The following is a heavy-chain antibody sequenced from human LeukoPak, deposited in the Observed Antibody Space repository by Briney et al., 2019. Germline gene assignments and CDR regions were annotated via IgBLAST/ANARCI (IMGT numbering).Heavy chain of an antibody. CDR2: IKHSGST. CDR1: GGSFSGYY. Sequence: PSETLSLTCAVYGGSFSGYYWSWIRQPPGKGLEWIGEIKHSGSTNYNPSLKSRVTISVDTSKNQFSLKLSSVTAADTAVYYCARANGGNPDYWGQGTLVTVSS. CDR3: ARANGGNPDY. V-gene: IGHV4-34*01. J-gene: IGHJ4*02. D-gene: IGHD4-23*01.